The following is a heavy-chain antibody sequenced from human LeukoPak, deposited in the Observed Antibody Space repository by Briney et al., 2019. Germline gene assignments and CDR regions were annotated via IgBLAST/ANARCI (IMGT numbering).Heavy chain of an antibody. CDR1: GGSISSSSYY. J-gene: IGHJ1*01. CDR3: ARKPNRSSLDFQH. Sequence: PSETLSLTCTVSGGSISSSSYYWGWIRQPPGKGLEWIGSIYYSGSTYYNPSLKSRVTISVDTSKNQFSLKLSSVTAAGTAVYYCARKPNRSSLDFQHWGQGTLVTVSS. CDR2: IYYSGST. V-gene: IGHV4-39*07. D-gene: IGHD1-14*01.